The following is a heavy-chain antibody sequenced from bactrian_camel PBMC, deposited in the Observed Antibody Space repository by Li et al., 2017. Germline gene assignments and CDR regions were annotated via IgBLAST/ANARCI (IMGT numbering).Heavy chain of an antibody. Sequence: VQLVESGGGSVQPGGSLRLSCVGSGWAFNMKCMGWFRQAPGKEREAVATIDTNGGTSYVDSVKGRFSVPQDNAKNTVYLQMYSLKPEDTAKYYCAQDSRPPCTSPGDPGHRL. J-gene: IGHJ4*01. D-gene: IGHD6*01. V-gene: IGHV3S53*01. CDR2: IDTNGGT. CDR1: GWAFNMKC.